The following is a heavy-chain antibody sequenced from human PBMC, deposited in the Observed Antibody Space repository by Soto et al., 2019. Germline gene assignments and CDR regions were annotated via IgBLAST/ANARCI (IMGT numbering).Heavy chain of an antibody. CDR3: ARHRSYYYDNVDDAFDI. CDR2: ISSSGSTI. J-gene: IGHJ3*02. Sequence: QVQLVESGGGLVKPGGSLRLSCAASGFTFSDYYMSWIRQAPGKGLEWVSYISSSGSTIYYADSVKGRFTISRDNAKYSLYLQMNSLRAEDTAVYYCARHRSYYYDNVDDAFDIWGQGTMVTVSS. V-gene: IGHV3-11*01. CDR1: GFTFSDYY. D-gene: IGHD3-22*01.